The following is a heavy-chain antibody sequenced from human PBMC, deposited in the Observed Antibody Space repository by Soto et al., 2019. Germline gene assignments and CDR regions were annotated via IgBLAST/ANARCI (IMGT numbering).Heavy chain of an antibody. CDR2: ISGSGGST. Sequence: EVQLLESGGGLVQPGGSLRLSCAASGFTFSSYAMSWVRQAPGKGLEWVSAISGSGGSTYYADSVKGRFTISRDNSKNSVYLQMNSLRAEDTAVYYCAKEAAPYYYDSSGFRRGPFDYWGQGTLVTVSS. J-gene: IGHJ4*02. CDR3: AKEAAPYYYDSSGFRRGPFDY. CDR1: GFTFSSYA. D-gene: IGHD3-22*01. V-gene: IGHV3-23*01.